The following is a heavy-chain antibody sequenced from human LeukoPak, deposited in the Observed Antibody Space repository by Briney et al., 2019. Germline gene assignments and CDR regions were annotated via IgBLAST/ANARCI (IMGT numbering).Heavy chain of an antibody. CDR1: GGTFSGYA. V-gene: IGHV1-69*04. Sequence: SVKVSCKASGGTFSGYAISWVRQAPGQGLEWMGRIIPILGIANYAQEFQGRVTITADKSTSTAYMELSSLRSEDTAVYYCARVGDYYGSGSYYNYYFDYWGQGTLVTVSS. J-gene: IGHJ4*02. D-gene: IGHD3-10*01. CDR2: IIPILGIA. CDR3: ARVGDYYGSGSYYNYYFDY.